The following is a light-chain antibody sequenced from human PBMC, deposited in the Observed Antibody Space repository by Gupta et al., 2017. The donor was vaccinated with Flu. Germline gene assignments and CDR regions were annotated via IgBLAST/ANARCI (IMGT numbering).Light chain of an antibody. V-gene: IGKV1-5*03. CDR3: QQYNTYPLT. J-gene: IGKJ4*01. CDR1: KSISTW. CDR2: TAS. Sequence: DVQMTQSPSTLSASVGDMVAITCRASKSISTWLDWYQQKPGKAPKLLIYTASSLESGVPSRFSGSGSGTEFTLTISSLQPDDVATYYCQQYNTYPLTFGGGTEVEIK.